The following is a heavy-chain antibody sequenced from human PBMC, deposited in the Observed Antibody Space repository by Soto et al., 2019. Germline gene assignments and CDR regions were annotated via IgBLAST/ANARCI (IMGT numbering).Heavy chain of an antibody. CDR3: ARGLDWNFTGGGAFDI. V-gene: IGHV4-31*03. J-gene: IGHJ3*02. CDR1: GGSISSGGYY. Sequence: SETLSLTCTVSGGSISSGGYYWSWIRQHPGKGLEWIGYIYYSGSTYYNPSLKSRVTISVDTSKNQFSLKLSSVTAGDTAVYYCARGLDWNFTGGGAFDIWGQGTMVTVSS. CDR2: IYYSGST. D-gene: IGHD1-7*01.